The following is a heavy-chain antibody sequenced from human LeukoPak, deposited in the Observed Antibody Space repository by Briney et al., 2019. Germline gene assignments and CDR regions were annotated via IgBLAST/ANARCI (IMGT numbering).Heavy chain of an antibody. CDR2: IYYSRST. J-gene: IGHJ4*02. D-gene: IGHD1-26*01. V-gene: IGHV4-61*01. CDR3: ARNGGSSNVDY. CDR1: GGSVSSGRYF. Sequence: PSETLSLTCTVSGGSVSSGRYFWTWIRQPPGKGLEWIGYIYYSRSTNYNPSLKSRVTISLDTSKNQFSLKLHTVTAADTAVYYCARNGGSSNVDYWGQGTLVTVSS.